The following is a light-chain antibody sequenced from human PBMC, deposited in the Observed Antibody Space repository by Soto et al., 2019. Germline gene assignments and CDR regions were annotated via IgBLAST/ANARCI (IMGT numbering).Light chain of an antibody. CDR3: QQYNSYPWT. CDR1: QGISTL. J-gene: IGKJ1*01. CDR2: KAS. Sequence: AIPLTQSPASLSASVGDRVTITWRASQGISTLLAWYQQKTGKAPKLLIYKASTLKSGVPSRFSGSGYGTEFNLAISSLQPDDFATYDCQQYNSYPWTFGQGTKVDI. V-gene: IGKV1-13*02.